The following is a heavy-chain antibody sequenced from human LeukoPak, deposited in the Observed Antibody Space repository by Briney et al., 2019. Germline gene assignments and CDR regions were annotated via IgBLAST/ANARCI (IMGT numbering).Heavy chain of an antibody. V-gene: IGHV1-69*04. CDR3: ASSYDYTRYYFDY. J-gene: IGHJ4*02. CDR2: IIPILGIA. CDR1: GDTFSSYA. D-gene: IGHD4-11*01. Sequence: SVKVSCKASGDTFSSYAISWVRQAPGQGLEWMGRIIPILGIANYAQKFQGRVTITADKSTSTAYMELSSLRSEDTAVYYCASSYDYTRYYFDYWGQGTLVTVSS.